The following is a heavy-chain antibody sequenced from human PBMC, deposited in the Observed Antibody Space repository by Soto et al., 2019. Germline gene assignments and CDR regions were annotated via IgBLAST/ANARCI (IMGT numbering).Heavy chain of an antibody. CDR1: GFTFSSYA. Sequence: GGSLRLSCAASGFTFSSYAMHWVRQAPGKGLEWAAVISYDGSNKYYADSVKGRFTVSRDNSKNTLYLQMNSLRAEDTAVYYCARDRYGSSWYSYYFDYWGQGTLVTVSS. CDR3: ARDRYGSSWYSYYFDY. J-gene: IGHJ4*02. CDR2: ISYDGSNK. D-gene: IGHD6-13*01. V-gene: IGHV3-30-3*01.